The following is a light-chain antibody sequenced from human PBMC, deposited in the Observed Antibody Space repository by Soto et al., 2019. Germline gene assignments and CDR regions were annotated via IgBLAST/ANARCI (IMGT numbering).Light chain of an antibody. J-gene: IGLJ1*01. V-gene: IGLV1-40*01. Sequence: QSVLTQPPSVSGALGQRVTISCTGNSSNIGAGYYVHWYQQLPGTAPKLLIFGNSNRPSGVPDRFSGSKSGTSASLAITGLQAEDEADYFCQSYDSSLSGSVFGPGTKVTVL. CDR3: QSYDSSLSGSV. CDR2: GNS. CDR1: SSNIGAGYY.